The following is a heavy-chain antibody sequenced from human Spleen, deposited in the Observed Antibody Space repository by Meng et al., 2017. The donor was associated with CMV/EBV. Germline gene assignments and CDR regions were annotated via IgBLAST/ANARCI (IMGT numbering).Heavy chain of an antibody. D-gene: IGHD6-13*01. CDR3: VKEGGRGSSWYRDNWFDP. CDR2: ISTSGATM. V-gene: IGHV3-48*03. Sequence: GESLKISCAASGFTFSSYEMNWVRQAPGKGLEWVSYISTSGATMYNADSVKGRFTISRDDAKHSLYLQMNSLRAEDTAVYYCVKEGGRGSSWYRDNWFDPWGQGTLVTVSS. J-gene: IGHJ5*02. CDR1: GFTFSSYE.